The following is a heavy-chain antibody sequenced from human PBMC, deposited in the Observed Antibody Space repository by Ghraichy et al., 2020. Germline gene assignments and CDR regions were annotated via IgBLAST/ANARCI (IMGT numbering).Heavy chain of an antibody. D-gene: IGHD6-13*01. V-gene: IGHV4-34*01. J-gene: IGHJ4*02. CDR2: INHSGST. CDR3: ARGGPILLPEAAAETMYYFDY. CDR1: GGSFSGYY. Sequence: SETLSLTCAVYGGSFSGYYWSWIRQPPGKGLEWIGEINHSGSTNYNPSLKSRVTISVDTSKNQFSLKVSSVTAADTAVYYCARGGPILLPEAAAETMYYFDYWGQGTLVTVSS.